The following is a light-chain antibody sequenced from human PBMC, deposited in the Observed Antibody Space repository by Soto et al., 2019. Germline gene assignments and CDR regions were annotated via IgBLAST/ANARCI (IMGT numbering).Light chain of an antibody. CDR3: QQYGSSGT. Sequence: EIVLTQSPGTLSFSPGERATLSCRASQSVSSDLAWYHQKPGQAPRLLIYGASTRATGIPARFSGSGSGTDFTLTISRLEPEDFAVYYCQQYGSSGTFGQGTKVDIK. CDR2: GAS. V-gene: IGKV3-20*01. CDR1: QSVSSD. J-gene: IGKJ1*01.